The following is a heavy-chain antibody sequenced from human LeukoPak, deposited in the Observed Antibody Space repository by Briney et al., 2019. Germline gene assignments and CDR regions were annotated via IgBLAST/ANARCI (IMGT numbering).Heavy chain of an antibody. V-gene: IGHV3-48*04. CDR3: AKDRSVIIDY. CDR1: GFTFSTYY. D-gene: IGHD3-3*01. CDR2: ISSSGRNI. Sequence: AGGSLRLSCAASGFTFSTYYMNWVRQAPGKGLECVSYISSSGRNIYYADSVKGRFTISRDNAKNSLYLQMNSLRPEDTAVYYCAKDRSVIIDYWGQGTLVTVSS. J-gene: IGHJ4*02.